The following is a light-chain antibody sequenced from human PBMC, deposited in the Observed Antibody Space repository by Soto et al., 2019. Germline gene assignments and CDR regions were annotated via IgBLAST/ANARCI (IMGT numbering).Light chain of an antibody. J-gene: IGLJ3*02. V-gene: IGLV4-69*01. CDR1: SGHSTYV. CDR2: LNSDGSH. CDR3: QTWGTGIRV. Sequence: QSVLTQSPSASASLGASVKLTCTLSSGHSTYVIAWHQQQPEKGPRYLMKLNSDGSHSKGDGIADRFSGSSSGAERYLTISSLQSEDEADYYCQTWGTGIRVFGGGTKLTVL.